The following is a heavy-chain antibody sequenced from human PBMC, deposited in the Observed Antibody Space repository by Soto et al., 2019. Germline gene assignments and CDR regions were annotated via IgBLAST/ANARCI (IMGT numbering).Heavy chain of an antibody. V-gene: IGHV3-33*01. Sequence: GGSLRLSCAASGFTFSSYGMHWVRQAPGKGLEWVAVIWYDGSNKYYADSVKGRFTISRDNSKNTLYLQMNSLRAEDTAVYYCARDHDSNYCFDYWGQGTLVTVSS. CDR2: IWYDGSNK. J-gene: IGHJ4*02. CDR3: ARDHDSNYCFDY. D-gene: IGHD4-4*01. CDR1: GFTFSSYG.